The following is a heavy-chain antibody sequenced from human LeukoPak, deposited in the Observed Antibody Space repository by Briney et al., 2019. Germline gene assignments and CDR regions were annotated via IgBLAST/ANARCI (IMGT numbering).Heavy chain of an antibody. J-gene: IGHJ4*02. D-gene: IGHD1-26*01. CDR2: IHSSGST. Sequence: PSETLSLTCTVSGYSISSGYYWGWIRQPPGQGLEWIAFIHSSGSTGYSPSLKSRVTISVDTSKNHFSLKVTSLTPADTGVYYCARSLPGAIGAADLWGQGTLVTVSS. CDR1: GYSISSGYY. V-gene: IGHV4-61*03. CDR3: ARSLPGAIGAADL.